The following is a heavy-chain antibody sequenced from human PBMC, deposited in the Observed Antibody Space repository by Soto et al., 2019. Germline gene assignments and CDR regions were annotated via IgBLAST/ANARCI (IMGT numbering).Heavy chain of an antibody. Sequence: QVQLQESGPGLVKSSQTLSLTCTVSGGSISSDGNYWSWIRPRPRKGLEWIGYIYYSGSTYYNPSLKSRVTISVDTSKNQFSLKLNSVTAADTAVYYCARARMVRGIIYYYGMDVWGQGTTVTVSS. CDR2: IYYSGST. CDR1: GGSISSDGNY. V-gene: IGHV4-31*03. J-gene: IGHJ6*02. CDR3: ARARMVRGIIYYYGMDV. D-gene: IGHD3-10*01.